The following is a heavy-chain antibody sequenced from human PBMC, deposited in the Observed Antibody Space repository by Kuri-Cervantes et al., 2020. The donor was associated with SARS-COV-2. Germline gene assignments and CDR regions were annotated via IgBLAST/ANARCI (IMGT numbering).Heavy chain of an antibody. CDR2: ISSSSSYI. Sequence: GESLKISCAASGFTFSSYSMNWVRQAPGKGLEWVSSISSSSSYIYYADSVKGRFTISRDNAKNSLYLQMNSLRAEDTAVYYCARDRYNWNIDYWGQGTLVTVSS. CDR1: GFTFSSYS. D-gene: IGHD1-20*01. V-gene: IGHV3-21*01. J-gene: IGHJ4*02. CDR3: ARDRYNWNIDY.